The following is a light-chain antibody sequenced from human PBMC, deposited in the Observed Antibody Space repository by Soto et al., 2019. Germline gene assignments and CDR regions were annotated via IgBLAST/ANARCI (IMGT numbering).Light chain of an antibody. V-gene: IGLV4-69*01. CDR3: QTWGTGIHVV. Sequence: QPVLTQSPSASASLGASVKLTCTLSSGHSNYVITWHQQQPEKGPRYLMKLNSDGSHSKGDGIPDRFSGSSSGAERYLTISSLQSEDEADYYCQTWGTGIHVVFGGGTKVTVL. J-gene: IGLJ2*01. CDR2: LNSDGSH. CDR1: SGHSNYV.